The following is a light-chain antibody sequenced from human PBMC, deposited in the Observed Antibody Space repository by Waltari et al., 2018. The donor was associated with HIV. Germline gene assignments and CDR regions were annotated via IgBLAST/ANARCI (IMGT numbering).Light chain of an antibody. Sequence: QSVLTQPPSASGTPGQRVTISCSGSSSNIGNNNVNWYQQFPGAAPKLLIYSNNQRPSGVPDRFSGSKSGTSASLAISGLRSEDEADYYCAAWNDRLSGYVFGTGTKVTV. V-gene: IGLV1-47*02. CDR1: SSNIGNNN. J-gene: IGLJ1*01. CDR2: SNN. CDR3: AAWNDRLSGYV.